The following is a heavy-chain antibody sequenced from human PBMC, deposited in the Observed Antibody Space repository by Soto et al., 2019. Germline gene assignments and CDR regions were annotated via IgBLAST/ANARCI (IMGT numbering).Heavy chain of an antibody. CDR1: GFTFNSHA. V-gene: IGHV3-23*01. CDR3: AKDLQFGRWLSAQTFDY. CDR2: ISGSDGST. J-gene: IGHJ4*02. D-gene: IGHD3-9*01. Sequence: EVQLLESGGGLVQPGGSLRLSCAVSGFTFNSHAMSWVRQAPGKGLECVSTISGSDGSTNYADSVKGRFTISRDKSKSTLYLQMPSVRAEDTAVYPCAKDLQFGRWLSAQTFDYSGQGTQVTVSS.